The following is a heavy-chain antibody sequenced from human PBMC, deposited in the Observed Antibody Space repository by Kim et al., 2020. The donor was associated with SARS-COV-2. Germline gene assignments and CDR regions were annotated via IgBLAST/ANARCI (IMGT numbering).Heavy chain of an antibody. CDR2: ISTSSSYI. V-gene: IGHV3-21*06. D-gene: IGHD3-3*01. CDR3: ARVFSPPWSASLRWSGMDV. Sequence: GGSLRLSCFTSGFTFGHYSMNWVRQAPGKGLEWLSVISTSSSYIYYADSLKGRFTISRDNVKNSVYLEMNGLRAEDTGVYYCARVFSPPWSASLRWSGMDVWGQGTTVIVS. CDR1: GFTFGHYS. J-gene: IGHJ6*02.